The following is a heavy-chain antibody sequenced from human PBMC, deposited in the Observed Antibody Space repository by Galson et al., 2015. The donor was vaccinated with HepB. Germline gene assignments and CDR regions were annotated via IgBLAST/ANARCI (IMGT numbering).Heavy chain of an antibody. CDR3: ASQCSGGSCYSDAFDI. CDR2: IDPSDSYT. J-gene: IGHJ3*02. D-gene: IGHD2-15*01. CDR1: GYSFTSYW. V-gene: IGHV5-10-1*01. Sequence: QSGAEVKKPGESLRISCKGSGYSFTSYWISWVRQMPGKGLEWMGRIDPSDSYTNYSPSFQGHVTISADKSISTAYLQWSSLKASDTAMYYCASQCSGGSCYSDAFDIWGQGTMVTVSS.